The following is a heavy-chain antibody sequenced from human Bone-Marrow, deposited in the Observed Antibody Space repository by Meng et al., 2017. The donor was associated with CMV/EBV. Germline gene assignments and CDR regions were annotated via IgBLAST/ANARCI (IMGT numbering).Heavy chain of an antibody. J-gene: IGHJ4*02. CDR3: ASRSLDYGDYVHFDY. V-gene: IGHV1-69*05. Sequence: SGGTFSSYARSWVRQAPGQGLEWMGGIIPIFGTANYAQKFQGRVTITTDESTSTAYMELSSLRSEDTAVYYCASRSLDYGDYVHFDYWGQGTLVTVSS. D-gene: IGHD4-17*01. CDR2: IIPIFGTA. CDR1: GGTFSSYA.